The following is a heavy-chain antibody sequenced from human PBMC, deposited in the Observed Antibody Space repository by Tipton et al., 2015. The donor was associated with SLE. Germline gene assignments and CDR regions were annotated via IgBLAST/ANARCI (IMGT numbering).Heavy chain of an antibody. CDR2: IYHTGNT. V-gene: IGHV4-38-2*02. CDR3: ARHLAVVAPPGFDP. J-gene: IGHJ5*02. CDR1: LYSISSGFY. D-gene: IGHD2-15*01. Sequence: GLVKPSETLSLSCTVSLYSISSGFYWDWIRQPPGKGLEWIATIYHTGNTYYNPSLRSRVTVSVDTSKNQFSLKLKSVTAADTAVYYCARHLAVVAPPGFDPWGQGTLVTVSS.